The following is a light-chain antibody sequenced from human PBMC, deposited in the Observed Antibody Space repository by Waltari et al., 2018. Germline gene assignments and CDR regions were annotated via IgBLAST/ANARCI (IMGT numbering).Light chain of an antibody. CDR1: QSISSW. Sequence: ASQSISSWLAWYQQKPGKAPKLLIYKASSLQSGVPSRFSGSGSGTDFTLTISSLQPEDFATYYCLQYSSSPYSFGQGTKVEIK. CDR3: LQYSSSPYS. V-gene: IGKV1-12*01. J-gene: IGKJ2*03. CDR2: KAS.